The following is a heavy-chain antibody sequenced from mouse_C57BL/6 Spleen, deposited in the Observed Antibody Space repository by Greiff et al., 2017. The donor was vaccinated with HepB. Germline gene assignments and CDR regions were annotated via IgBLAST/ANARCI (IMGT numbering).Heavy chain of an antibody. Sequence: VQLQQSGAELVKPGASVKISCKASGYAFSSYWMNWVKQRPGKGLEWIGQIYPGDGDTNYNGKFKGKATLTADKSSSTAYMQLSILTSEDSAVYFCASYYYGSSYSYFDVWGTGTTVTVSS. J-gene: IGHJ1*03. V-gene: IGHV1-80*01. CDR2: IYPGDGDT. CDR1: GYAFSSYW. D-gene: IGHD1-1*01. CDR3: ASYYYGSSYSYFDV.